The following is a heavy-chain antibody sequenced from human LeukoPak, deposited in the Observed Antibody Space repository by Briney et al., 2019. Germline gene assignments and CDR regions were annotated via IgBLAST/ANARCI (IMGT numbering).Heavy chain of an antibody. Sequence: GASVKVSCKASGYSFTGYHMHWVRQAPGQGLEWMGRINPKSGGTNYAQKFQGRVTMTRDSAISTAYMELSRLRSDDTAVYYCARDRFTMVRGATPLYYWGQGTLVTVSS. J-gene: IGHJ4*02. V-gene: IGHV1-2*06. CDR3: ARDRFTMVRGATPLYY. CDR2: INPKSGGT. CDR1: GYSFTGYH. D-gene: IGHD3-10*01.